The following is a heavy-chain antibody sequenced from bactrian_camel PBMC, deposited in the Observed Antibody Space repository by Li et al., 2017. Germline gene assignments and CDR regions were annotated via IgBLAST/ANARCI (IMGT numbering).Heavy chain of an antibody. V-gene: IGHV3S1*01. CDR2: IYTLGGTA. D-gene: IGHD6*01. J-gene: IGHJ4*01. CDR1: PYTDDTYC. Sequence: VQLVESGGGSVQAGGSLRLSCARSPYTDDTYCMAWFRQAPGKEREAVAAIYTLGGTALYADSVKGRFTISRDNSKNTLYLQMSSLKLEDTATYYCAAGPSTLCTRLVFAPGTFDAADFEYWGQGTQVTVS. CDR3: AAGPSTLCTRLVFAPGTFDAADFEY.